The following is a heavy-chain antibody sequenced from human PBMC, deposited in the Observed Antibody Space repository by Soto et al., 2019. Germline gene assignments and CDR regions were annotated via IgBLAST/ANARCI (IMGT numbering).Heavy chain of an antibody. CDR1: GFTFGNYA. D-gene: IGHD6-19*01. CDR2: ISGGGDAT. V-gene: IGHV3-23*01. Sequence: EVQLLESGGGLVQPGGSLRLSCAASGFTFGNYAFSWVRQAPGKGLEWGSVISGGGDATYYPDSVKGRFTTPRDNSKNTVYLQKNSLRAEDTAVYYSAKKSLGSITLPALYYFDYWGQGTLVTVSS. J-gene: IGHJ4*02. CDR3: AKKSLGSITLPALYYFDY.